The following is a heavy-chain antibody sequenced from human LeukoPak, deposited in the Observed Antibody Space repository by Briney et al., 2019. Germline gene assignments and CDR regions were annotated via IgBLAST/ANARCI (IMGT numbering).Heavy chain of an antibody. Sequence: SETLSLTCTVSGVSMRSYYWSWIRQPPGKGLEWIGYVFSSGSTDYNPSLKSRVTMSVVTSRNQFSLNLRSVTAADTVVYYCTRGGWLRFDYWGQGILVTVSS. CDR3: TRGGWLRFDY. CDR1: GVSMRSYY. V-gene: IGHV4-59*01. J-gene: IGHJ4*02. CDR2: VFSSGST. D-gene: IGHD5-12*01.